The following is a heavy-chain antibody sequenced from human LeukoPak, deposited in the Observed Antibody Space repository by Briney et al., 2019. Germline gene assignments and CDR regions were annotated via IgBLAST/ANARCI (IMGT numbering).Heavy chain of an antibody. CDR3: AKDRAQTPLKY. Sequence: PGGSLRLSCAASGFTFSSYSMNWVRQAPGKGLEWVSGISGSGDSTYYAASVKGRFTISRDNSKNTLYLQMNSLRADDTAVYYCAKDRAQTPLKYWGQGTLVTVSS. V-gene: IGHV3-23*01. CDR2: ISGSGDST. D-gene: IGHD2-15*01. CDR1: GFTFSSYS. J-gene: IGHJ4*02.